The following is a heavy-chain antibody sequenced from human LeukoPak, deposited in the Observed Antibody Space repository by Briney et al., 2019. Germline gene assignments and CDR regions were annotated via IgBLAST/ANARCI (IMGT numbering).Heavy chain of an antibody. CDR2: ISYDGSNK. D-gene: IGHD6-13*01. CDR1: GFTFSSYG. V-gene: IGHV3-30*18. J-gene: IGHJ4*02. Sequence: GRSLRPSCAASGFTFSSYGMHWVRQAPGKGLEWVAVISYDGSNKYYADSVKGRFTISRDKSKNTLYLQMNSLRAEDTALYYCAKRCRGAAGSCLDYWGQGTLVTVSS. CDR3: AKRCRGAAGSCLDY.